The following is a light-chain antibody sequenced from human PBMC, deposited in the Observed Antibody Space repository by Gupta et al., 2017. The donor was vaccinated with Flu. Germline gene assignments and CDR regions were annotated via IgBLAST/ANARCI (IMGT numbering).Light chain of an antibody. CDR1: QDIKKY. CDR2: DAS. Sequence: VGDRITITCQASQDIKKYLNWYQQKPGKAPKLLIYDASNWETGVPSRFGGSGSGTDFTVTISSLQAEDIGTYYCQQYESLPTFGQGTKVEIK. J-gene: IGKJ3*01. CDR3: QQYESLPT. V-gene: IGKV1-33*01.